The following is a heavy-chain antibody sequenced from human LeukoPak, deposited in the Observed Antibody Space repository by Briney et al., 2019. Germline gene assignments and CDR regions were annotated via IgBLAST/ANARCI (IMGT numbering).Heavy chain of an antibody. CDR1: EGTFSSYA. J-gene: IGHJ6*02. Sequence: SVRVSCKASEGTFSSYAISWVRQAPGQGLEWMGRIIPIFGIANYAQKFQGRVTITADKSTSTAYIELSSLRSEDTAVYYCARPDYYDSSGYIYYYYGMDVWGQGTTVTVSS. V-gene: IGHV1-69*04. CDR2: IIPIFGIA. D-gene: IGHD3-22*01. CDR3: ARPDYYDSSGYIYYYYGMDV.